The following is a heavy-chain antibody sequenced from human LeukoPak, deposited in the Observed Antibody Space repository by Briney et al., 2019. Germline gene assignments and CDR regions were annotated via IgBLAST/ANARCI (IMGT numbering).Heavy chain of an antibody. CDR3: ARVVVPAAMFGAFDI. Sequence: SETLSLTCTVSGGSISSYYWSWIRQPPGKGLEWIGYIYYSGSTNYNPSLKSRVTISVDTSKNQFSLKLSSVTAADTAVYYCARVVVPAAMFGAFDIWGQGTMVTVSS. CDR2: IYYSGST. V-gene: IGHV4-59*01. D-gene: IGHD2-2*01. J-gene: IGHJ3*02. CDR1: GGSISSYY.